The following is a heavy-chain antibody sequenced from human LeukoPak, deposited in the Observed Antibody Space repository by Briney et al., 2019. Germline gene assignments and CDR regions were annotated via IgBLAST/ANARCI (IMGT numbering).Heavy chain of an antibody. D-gene: IGHD3-16*01. CDR1: GFSLSNYG. V-gene: IGHV3-33*01. J-gene: IGHJ4*02. Sequence: GGSLRLSCAASGFSLSNYGLHWVRQGPGKGLEWLAVINYDGSNRYYADSVKGRFPISKDSSENTLYLQMNSLRADDTAMYYCARWGGTRQFYFDYWGQGTLATVSS. CDR2: INYDGSNR. CDR3: ARWGGTRQFYFDY.